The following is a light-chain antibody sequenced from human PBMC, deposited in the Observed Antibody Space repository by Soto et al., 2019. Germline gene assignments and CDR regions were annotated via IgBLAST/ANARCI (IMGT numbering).Light chain of an antibody. V-gene: IGLV2-14*01. CDR3: SSYTSNITPYV. CDR1: SSDVGGYNF. CDR2: HVT. J-gene: IGLJ1*01. Sequence: QSALTQPASMSGSPGQSITISCTGTSSDVGGYNFVSWYQQHPGKAPKLMIYHVTNRPSGVSSRFSGSKSGNTASLTISGLQVEDEADYYCSSYTSNITPYVFGTGTKVTVL.